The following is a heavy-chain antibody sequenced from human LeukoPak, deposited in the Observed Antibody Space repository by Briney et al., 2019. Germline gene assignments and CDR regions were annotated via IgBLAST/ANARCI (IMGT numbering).Heavy chain of an antibody. CDR2: ISSSGRTI. Sequence: PGGSLRLSCAASGFTFSSYEMSWVRQAPGKGLEWVSYISSSGRTIYYADSVKGRFTMSRDNAKNSVYLQMNSLRAEDTAVYYCAELGITMIGGVWGKGTTVTISS. D-gene: IGHD3-10*02. CDR3: AELGITMIGGV. CDR1: GFTFSSYE. J-gene: IGHJ6*04. V-gene: IGHV3-48*03.